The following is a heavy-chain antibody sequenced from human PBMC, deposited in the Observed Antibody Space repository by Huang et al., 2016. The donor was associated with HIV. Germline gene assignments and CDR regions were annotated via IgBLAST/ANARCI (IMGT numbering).Heavy chain of an antibody. CDR3: AADLAVSVYAGDY. CDR1: GYDFTTYV. D-gene: IGHD6-19*01. V-gene: IGHV7-4-1*02. J-gene: IGHJ4*02. Sequence: QVQLVQSGSELKKPGASVRVSCKSSGYDFTTYVMNWVRQAPGQGLEWLGWINPNDVRPKYAQGVPGRFVFSFDASVSSAYLEITGLKPEDTAVYFCAADLAVSVYAGDYWGQGSLVTVSA. CDR2: INPNDVRP.